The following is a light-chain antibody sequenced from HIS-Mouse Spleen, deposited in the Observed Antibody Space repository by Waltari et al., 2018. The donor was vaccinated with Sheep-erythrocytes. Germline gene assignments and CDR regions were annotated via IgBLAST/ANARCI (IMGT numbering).Light chain of an antibody. CDR1: SSDVGGYHY. J-gene: IGLJ2*01. V-gene: IGLV2-11*01. Sequence: QSALTQPRSVSGSPGQSVTISCTGNSSDVGGYHYFPWYPQHPGKAPKLMIYDVSKRPSGVPDRFSGSKSGNTASLTISGLQAEDEADYYCCSYAGSYTLVFGGGTKLTVL. CDR2: DVS. CDR3: CSYAGSYTLV.